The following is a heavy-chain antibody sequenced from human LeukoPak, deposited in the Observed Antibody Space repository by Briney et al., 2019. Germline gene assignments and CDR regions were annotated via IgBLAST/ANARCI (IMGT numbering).Heavy chain of an antibody. CDR1: GFTFSSYS. J-gene: IGHJ4*02. D-gene: IGHD3-3*01. CDR2: ISSSSSYI. V-gene: IGHV3-21*01. Sequence: GGSLRLSCAASGFTFSSYSMNWVRQAPGKGLEWVSSISSSSSYIYYADSVKGRFTISRDNAKNSLYLQMNSLRAEDTAVYYCARDTGPSADYDFWSGYYTVAYFDYWGQGTLVTVSS. CDR3: ARDTGPSADYDFWSGYYTVAYFDY.